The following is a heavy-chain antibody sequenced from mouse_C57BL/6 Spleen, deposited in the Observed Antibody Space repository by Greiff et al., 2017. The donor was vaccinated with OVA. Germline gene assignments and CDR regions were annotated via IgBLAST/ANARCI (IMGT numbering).Heavy chain of an antibody. CDR3: ARKEDDYDEGYFDV. D-gene: IGHD2-4*01. V-gene: IGHV2-9-1*01. Sequence: VQLQESGPGLVAPSQSLSITCTVSGFSLTSYAISWVRQPPGKGLEWLGVIWTGGGTNYNSALKSRLSISKDNSKSQVFLKMNSLQTDDTARYYCARKEDDYDEGYFDVWGTGTTVTVSS. CDR1: GFSLTSYA. J-gene: IGHJ1*03. CDR2: IWTGGGT.